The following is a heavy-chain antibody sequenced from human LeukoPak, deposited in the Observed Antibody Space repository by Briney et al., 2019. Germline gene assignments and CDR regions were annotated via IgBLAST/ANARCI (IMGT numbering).Heavy chain of an antibody. CDR2: ISGSGGSI. J-gene: IGHJ4*02. CDR3: AKEAVAAAGPFDY. V-gene: IGHV3-23*01. Sequence: GGSLRLSCAASGFTFSSYAMSWVRQAPGKGLEWVSSISGSGGSIYYADSVKGRFTISRDNSKSTLYLQMNSLRAEDMAIYYCAKEAVAAAGPFDYWGQGTLVTVSS. CDR1: GFTFSSYA. D-gene: IGHD6-13*01.